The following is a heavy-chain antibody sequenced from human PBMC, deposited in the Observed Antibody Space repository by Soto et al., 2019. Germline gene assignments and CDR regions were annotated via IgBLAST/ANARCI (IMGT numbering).Heavy chain of an antibody. CDR1: GGTFSSYA. CDR3: ARAYDILTGYYRSFGAFDI. J-gene: IGHJ3*02. Sequence: SVKVSCKASGGTFSSYAISWVRQAPGQGLEWMGGIIPIFGTANYAQKFQGRVTITADESTSTAYMELSSLRSEDTAVYYCARAYDILTGYYRSFGAFDIWGQGTMVTVSS. V-gene: IGHV1-69*13. D-gene: IGHD3-9*01. CDR2: IIPIFGTA.